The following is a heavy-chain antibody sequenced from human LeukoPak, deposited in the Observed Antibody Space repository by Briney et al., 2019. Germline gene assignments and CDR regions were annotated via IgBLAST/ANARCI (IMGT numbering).Heavy chain of an antibody. D-gene: IGHD3-3*01. CDR1: GYTFTSYG. Sequence: GASVKVSCKAPGYTFTSYGISWVRQAPGQGLEWMGWISGYTGNTNYAHKLQGRVTMTTDTSTSTAYMELRSLRSDDTAVYYCARRTIFGVVTFDYWGQGTLVTVPS. V-gene: IGHV1-18*01. CDR2: ISGYTGNT. J-gene: IGHJ4*02. CDR3: ARRTIFGVVTFDY.